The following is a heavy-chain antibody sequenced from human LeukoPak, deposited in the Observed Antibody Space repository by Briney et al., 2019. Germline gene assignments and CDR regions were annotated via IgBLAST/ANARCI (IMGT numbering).Heavy chain of an antibody. D-gene: IGHD3-22*01. Sequence: SVKVSCKASGGTFSSYAISWVRQAPGQGLEWMGGIIPIFGTANYAQKFQGRVTITADESTSTAYMELSSLRSEDTAVYYCARDREGTMIVGQSFDYWGQGTLVTVSS. CDR2: IIPIFGTA. CDR1: GGTFSSYA. J-gene: IGHJ4*02. V-gene: IGHV1-69*13. CDR3: ARDREGTMIVGQSFDY.